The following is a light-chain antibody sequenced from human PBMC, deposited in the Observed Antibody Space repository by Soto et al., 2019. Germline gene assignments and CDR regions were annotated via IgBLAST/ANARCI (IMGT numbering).Light chain of an antibody. CDR3: QQRNNWPPSIT. J-gene: IGKJ5*01. Sequence: EIVMTQSPATLSVSPGERATLSCRASQSVSSDLAWYQQKPGQAPRLLIYGASSRATGIPARFSGSGSGTDFTLTISSLEPEDFAVYYCQQRNNWPPSITFGPGTRLEI. CDR2: GAS. CDR1: QSVSSD. V-gene: IGKV3D-15*01.